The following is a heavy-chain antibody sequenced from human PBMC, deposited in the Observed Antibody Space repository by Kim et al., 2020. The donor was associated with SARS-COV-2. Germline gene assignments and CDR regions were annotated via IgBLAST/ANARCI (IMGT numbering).Heavy chain of an antibody. CDR2: ISNDGTTA. Sequence: GGSLRLSCAASGFIFRNFGMHWVHQAPGKGLEWVAFISNDGTTAIYADSVRGRFTISRDYSENKLYLQMDSLSAGDTAVYYCARPSSSHFDFWGQGTLVT. D-gene: IGHD3-10*01. CDR1: GFIFRNFG. V-gene: IGHV3-33*05. CDR3: ARPSSSHFDF. J-gene: IGHJ4*02.